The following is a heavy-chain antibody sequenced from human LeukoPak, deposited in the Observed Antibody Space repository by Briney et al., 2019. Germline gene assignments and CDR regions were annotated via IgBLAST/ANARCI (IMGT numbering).Heavy chain of an antibody. CDR3: ARGVLNYSGYNYYYYLDV. D-gene: IGHD4-11*01. CDR1: DGSISSHY. J-gene: IGHJ6*03. CDR2: IYYSGST. V-gene: IGHV4-59*11. Sequence: PSETLSLTCTVSDGSISSHYWSWIRRPPGKGLEWIGDIYYSGSTNYNPSLKSRITISVDTSKNQFSLKLNSVTAADTAVYYCARGVLNYSGYNYYYYLDVWGKGTTVTVSS.